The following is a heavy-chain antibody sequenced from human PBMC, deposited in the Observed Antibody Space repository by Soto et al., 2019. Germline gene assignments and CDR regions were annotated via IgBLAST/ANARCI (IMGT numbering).Heavy chain of an antibody. CDR1: GGTFGSYA. CDR3: ARRDGYNWLLDY. CDR2: IIPIFGTA. J-gene: IGHJ4*02. Sequence: SVKVSCKASGGTFGSYAISWVRQAPGQGLEWMGGIIPIFGTANYAQKFQGRVTITADESTSTAYMELSSLRSEDTAVYYCARRDGYNWLLDYSGQGPLVTVYS. V-gene: IGHV1-69*13. D-gene: IGHD5-12*01.